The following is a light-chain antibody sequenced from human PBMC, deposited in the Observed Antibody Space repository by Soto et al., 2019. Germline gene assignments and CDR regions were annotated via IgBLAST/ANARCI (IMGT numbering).Light chain of an antibody. CDR2: LNSDGSH. Sequence: QLVLTQSPSASASLGASVKLTCTLSSGHSSYAIAWHQQQPEKGPRYLMKLNSDGSHSKGDGIPDRFSGSSSGAERYLTISSLQSEDEGDYYCQTWGTGIHVVFGGGTKVTVL. CDR3: QTWGTGIHVV. V-gene: IGLV4-69*01. CDR1: SGHSSYA. J-gene: IGLJ2*01.